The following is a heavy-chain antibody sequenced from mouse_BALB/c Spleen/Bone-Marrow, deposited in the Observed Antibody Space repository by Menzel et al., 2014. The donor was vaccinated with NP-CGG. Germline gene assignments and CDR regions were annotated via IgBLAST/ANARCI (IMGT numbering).Heavy chain of an antibody. CDR3: ARGRDWFDY. V-gene: IGHV5-6-3*01. D-gene: IGHD3-3*01. CDR1: GFTFSGYG. J-gene: IGHJ2*01. Sequence: EVQRVESGGGLVQPGGSLKLSCAASGFTFSGYGMSWVRQTPDKGLELVATISGSGSSTYYPDSVKGRFTISRDNARNTLYLQMSSLKSEDTAVYYCARGRDWFDYWGQGTTLTVSS. CDR2: ISGSGSST.